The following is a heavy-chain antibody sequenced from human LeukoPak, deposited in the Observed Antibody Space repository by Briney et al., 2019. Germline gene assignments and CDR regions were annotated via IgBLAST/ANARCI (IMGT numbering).Heavy chain of an antibody. CDR2: INHSGST. D-gene: IGHD6-13*01. CDR3: ARGSSWYGRRGTSLAY. J-gene: IGHJ4*02. V-gene: IGHV4-34*01. CDR1: GGSFSGYY. Sequence: SETLSLTCAVYGGSFSGYYWSWIRQPPGKGLEWIGEINHSGSTNYNPSLKSRVTISVDTSKNQFSLKLSSVTAADTAVYYCARGSSWYGRRGTSLAYWGQGTLVTVSS.